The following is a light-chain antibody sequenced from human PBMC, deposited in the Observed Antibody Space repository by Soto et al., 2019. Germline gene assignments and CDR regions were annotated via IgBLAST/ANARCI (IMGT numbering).Light chain of an antibody. CDR1: QSVSVN. Sequence: EIVMTQSPATLSVSPGERATLSCRASQSVSVNLAWYQQKPGQAPRLLSYGAFIRATGIPARFSASGSGTEFTLTISSLQSEYFAVYYCQQYNNWPPHFGQGTRLEIK. CDR3: QQYNNWPPH. CDR2: GAF. V-gene: IGKV3-15*01. J-gene: IGKJ5*01.